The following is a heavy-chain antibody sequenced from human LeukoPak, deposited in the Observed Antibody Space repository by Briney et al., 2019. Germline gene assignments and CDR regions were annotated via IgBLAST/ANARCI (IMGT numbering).Heavy chain of an antibody. Sequence: GGSLRLSCVASGITFSNYAMNWVRQAPGKGLEWVAVISGSGGSTYYADSVKGRFTISRDNSKNTLYLQVNSLRAEDTAVYYCAKDYYDTNGYPDYWGRGTLVTVSS. V-gene: IGHV3-23*01. D-gene: IGHD3-22*01. J-gene: IGHJ4*02. CDR1: GITFSNYA. CDR2: ISGSGGST. CDR3: AKDYYDTNGYPDY.